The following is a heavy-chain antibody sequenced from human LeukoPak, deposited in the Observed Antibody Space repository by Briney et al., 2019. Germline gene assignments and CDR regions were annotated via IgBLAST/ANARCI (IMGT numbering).Heavy chain of an antibody. D-gene: IGHD5-12*01. V-gene: IGHV3-30-3*01. CDR1: RFTFSSYA. CDR2: ISYDGSNK. Sequence: PGGSLRLSCAASRFTFSSYAMHWVRQAPGKGLEWVAVISYDGSNKYYADSVKGRFTISRDNSKNTLYLQMNSLRAEDTAVYYCARGGSSGDGYEVDSFDYWGQGTLVTVSS. J-gene: IGHJ4*02. CDR3: ARGGSSGDGYEVDSFDY.